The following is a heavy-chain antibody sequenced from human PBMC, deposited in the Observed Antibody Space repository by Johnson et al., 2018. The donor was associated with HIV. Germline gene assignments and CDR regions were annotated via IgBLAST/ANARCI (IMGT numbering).Heavy chain of an antibody. Sequence: VQLVESGGGLIHPGGSLRLSCEASGFSISSNYLSWVRQAPGKSLEWVSGISGSGGSTNYADSVKGRFTISRDNSKNTMYLQMNVLRAEDTAVYYCAKDIRLVSAYYDILSGTSFDAFDIWGQGTMVTVSS. D-gene: IGHD3-9*01. J-gene: IGHJ3*02. CDR1: GFSISSNY. CDR3: AKDIRLVSAYYDILSGTSFDAFDI. CDR2: ISGSGGST. V-gene: IGHV3-23*04.